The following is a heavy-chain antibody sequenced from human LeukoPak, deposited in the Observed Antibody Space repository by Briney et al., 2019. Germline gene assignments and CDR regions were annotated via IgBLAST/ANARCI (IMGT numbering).Heavy chain of an antibody. V-gene: IGHV3-21*01. CDR2: ISSSSSYI. CDR3: ARDPRIAVAGTPIWFDP. J-gene: IGHJ5*02. CDR1: GFTFSSYS. D-gene: IGHD6-19*01. Sequence: PGGSLRLSCAASGFTFSSYSMNWVRQAPGKGLEWVSSISSSSSYIYYADSVKGRFTISRDNAKNSLYLQMNSLRAEDTAVYYCARDPRIAVAGTPIWFDPWGQGTLVTVSS.